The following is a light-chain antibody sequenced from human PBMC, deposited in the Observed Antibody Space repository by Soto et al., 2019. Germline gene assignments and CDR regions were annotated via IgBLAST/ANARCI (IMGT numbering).Light chain of an antibody. Sequence: DILLTQSPATLSLSPGERATLSCRASQSISSYLAWYQQKPGQAPRLLIYDASNRATGIPARFSGRGSGTDFTLTISSLEPEDFAVYYGQQRRNWPQTFGQGTKVEI. CDR1: QSISSY. J-gene: IGKJ1*01. CDR3: QQRRNWPQT. V-gene: IGKV3-11*01. CDR2: DAS.